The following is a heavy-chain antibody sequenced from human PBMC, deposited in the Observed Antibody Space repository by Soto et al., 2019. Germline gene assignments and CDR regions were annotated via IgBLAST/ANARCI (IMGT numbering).Heavy chain of an antibody. J-gene: IGHJ4*02. V-gene: IGHV5-51*01. Sequence: PGDSLKISCKGSGYSFISFWIGWVRQMPGKGLEWMGAIYPSDSDNRNSPSFQGQVTISADKSISTAFLHWSSLKASDTAMYYCARYDSRGDYFDHWGQGTLVTVSS. D-gene: IGHD3-22*01. CDR1: GYSFISFW. CDR2: IYPSDSDN. CDR3: ARYDSRGDYFDH.